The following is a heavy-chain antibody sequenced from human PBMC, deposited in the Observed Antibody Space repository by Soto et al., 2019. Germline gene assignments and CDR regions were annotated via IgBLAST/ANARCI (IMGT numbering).Heavy chain of an antibody. J-gene: IGHJ6*02. Sequence: SETPSLTCAVYGGSFSGYYWSWNRQPPGKGLEWIGEINHSGSTNYNPSLKSRVTISVGKSKNQFSLKLSSVTAADTAVYYCARAKAYYDFWSGYYSDYYYYGMDVWGQGTTVTVSS. D-gene: IGHD3-3*01. CDR3: ARAKAYYDFWSGYYSDYYYYGMDV. V-gene: IGHV4-34*01. CDR2: INHSGST. CDR1: GGSFSGYY.